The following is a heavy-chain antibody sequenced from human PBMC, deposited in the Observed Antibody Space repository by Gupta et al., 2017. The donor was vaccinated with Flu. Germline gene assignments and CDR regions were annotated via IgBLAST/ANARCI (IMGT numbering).Heavy chain of an antibody. CDR2: ISYDGSDQ. Sequence: QVQLVESGGGAVQPAGSLRLSCAAPGFTFSSFGMHWVRQAPGKGLEWVAVISYDGSDQYYANSVKGRFTISRDNSKDTVYLQMNSLRPEDTAIYYCAKSFSGSYYGSDMDYWGQGALVTVSS. D-gene: IGHD1-26*01. CDR3: AKSFSGSYYGSDMDY. J-gene: IGHJ4*02. V-gene: IGHV3-30*18. CDR1: GFTFSSFG.